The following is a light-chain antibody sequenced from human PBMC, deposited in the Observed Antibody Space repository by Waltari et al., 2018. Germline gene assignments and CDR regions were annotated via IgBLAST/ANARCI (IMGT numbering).Light chain of an antibody. Sequence: QSVLTQPPSVSGAPGQRVTISCTGSSPTIGAGYDVHLYQQLPGTAPKLLIYGNSNRPSGVPDRFSGSKSGTSASLAITGLQAEDEADYYCQSYDSSLSGSEVFGGGTKLTVL. J-gene: IGLJ2*01. V-gene: IGLV1-40*01. CDR2: GNS. CDR1: SPTIGAGYD. CDR3: QSYDSSLSGSEV.